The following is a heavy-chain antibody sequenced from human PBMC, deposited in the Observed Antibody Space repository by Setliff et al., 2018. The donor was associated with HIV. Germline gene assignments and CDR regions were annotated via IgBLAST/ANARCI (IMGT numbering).Heavy chain of an antibody. J-gene: IGHJ3*01. CDR1: GVSITSHY. V-gene: IGHV4-4*09. CDR3: ARWESAQKAFNP. D-gene: IGHD1-26*01. CDR2: GHHSGHT. Sequence: ASETLSLTCTVSGVSITSHYWNWIRQSPGKGLEWIGFGHHSGHTRQNPSLASRVTISVDMSKNQFSLKLNSLSAADTAVYYCARWESAQKAFNPWGHGTMVTV.